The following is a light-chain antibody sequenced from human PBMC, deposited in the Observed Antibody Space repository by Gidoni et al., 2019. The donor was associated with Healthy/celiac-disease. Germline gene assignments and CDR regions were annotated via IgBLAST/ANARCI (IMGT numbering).Light chain of an antibody. CDR3: CSYAGSSTFYV. J-gene: IGLJ1*01. Sequence: QSALTQPASASGSPGQPITISCPGTSSDVGSYNLVSWYQQHPGKAPKLMIYEVSKRPSGVSNRFSGSKSGNTASLTISGLQAEDEADYYCCSYAGSSTFYVFGTGTKVTVL. CDR2: EVS. V-gene: IGLV2-23*02. CDR1: SSDVGSYNL.